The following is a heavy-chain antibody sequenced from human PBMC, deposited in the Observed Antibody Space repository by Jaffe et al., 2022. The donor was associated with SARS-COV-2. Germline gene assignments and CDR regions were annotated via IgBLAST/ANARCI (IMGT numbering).Heavy chain of an antibody. J-gene: IGHJ4*02. D-gene: IGHD3-10*01. Sequence: EVQLVESGGGLVQPGGSLRLSCAASGFTFSSYWMSWVRQAPGKGLEWVASINEDGSVIYYVDSVKGRFTISRDDAKNSLNLQMNSLRAADTAFYYCAKAYLSGRAFDYWGQGTLVTVSS. CDR1: GFTFSSYW. V-gene: IGHV3-7*01. CDR2: INEDGSVI. CDR3: AKAYLSGRAFDY.